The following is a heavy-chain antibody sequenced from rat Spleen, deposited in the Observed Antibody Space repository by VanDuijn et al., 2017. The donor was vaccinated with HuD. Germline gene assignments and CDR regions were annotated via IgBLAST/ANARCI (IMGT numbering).Heavy chain of an antibody. D-gene: IGHD1-12*02. CDR2: ISYDGSST. CDR1: GFTFSSYW. V-gene: IGHV5-58*01. Sequence: EVQLVETGGGLVQPGRSLKLSCVASGFTFSSYWMYWIRQAPGKGLEWVASISYDGSSTYYRDSVKGRFTISRDNAKSTLYLQMDSLRSEDTATYYCTRDDGTYYPYWYFDFWGPGTMVTVSS. J-gene: IGHJ1*01. CDR3: TRDDGTYYPYWYFDF.